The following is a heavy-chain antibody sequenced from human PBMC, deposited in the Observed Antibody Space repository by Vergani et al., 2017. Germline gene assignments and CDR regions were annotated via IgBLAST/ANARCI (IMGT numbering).Heavy chain of an antibody. CDR2: INHSGST. CDR3: ARGARGAVVVPAAMVYNWFDP. V-gene: IGHV4-34*01. J-gene: IGHJ5*02. Sequence: QVQLQQWGAGLLKPSETLSLTCAVYGGSFSGYYWSWIRQPPGKGLEWIGEINHSGSTNYNPSLKSRVTISVDTSKNQFSLKLSSVTAADTAVYYCARGARGAVVVPAAMVYNWFDPWGQGTLVTVSS. CDR1: GGSFSGYY. D-gene: IGHD2-2*01.